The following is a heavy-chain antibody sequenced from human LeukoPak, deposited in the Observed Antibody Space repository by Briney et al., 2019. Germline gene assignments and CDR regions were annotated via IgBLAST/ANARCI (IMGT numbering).Heavy chain of an antibody. CDR3: ARDRKKYYDFWSGTDAFDI. CDR1: GGSFSGYY. V-gene: IGHV4-34*01. CDR2: INHSGST. Sequence: SETLSLTCAVYGGSFSGYYWSWIRQPPGKGLEWIGEINHSGSTNYNPSLKSRVTMLVDTSKNQFSLKLSSVTAADTAVYYCARDRKKYYDFWSGTDAFDIWGQGTMVTVSS. D-gene: IGHD3-3*01. J-gene: IGHJ3*02.